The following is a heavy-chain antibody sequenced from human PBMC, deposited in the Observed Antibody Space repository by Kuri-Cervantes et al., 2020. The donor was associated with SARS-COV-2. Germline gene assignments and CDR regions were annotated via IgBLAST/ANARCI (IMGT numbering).Heavy chain of an antibody. D-gene: IGHD6-13*01. CDR1: GGSFSGYY. J-gene: IGHJ4*02. CDR2: INHSGST. CDR3: AREADSSNWTIYYFDY. Sequence: GSLRLSCAVYGGSFSGYYWSWIRQPPGKGLEWIGEINHSGSTNYNPSLKSRVTISVDTSKNQFSLKLSSVTAADTAVYYCAREADSSNWTIYYFDYWGQGTLVTVSS. V-gene: IGHV4-34*01.